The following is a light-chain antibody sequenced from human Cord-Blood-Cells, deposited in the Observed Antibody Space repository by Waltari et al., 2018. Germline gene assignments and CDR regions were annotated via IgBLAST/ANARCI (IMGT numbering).Light chain of an antibody. CDR2: DVS. Sequence: QSALTQPASVSGSPGQSINISCTGTSSDVGGYNYVSWYQQHPGKAPKLMIYDVSNRPSGVSNRFSGSKSGNTASLTISGLQAEDEADYYCSSYTSSSTAVFGGGTQLTVL. V-gene: IGLV2-14*01. J-gene: IGLJ7*01. CDR3: SSYTSSSTAV. CDR1: SSDVGGYNY.